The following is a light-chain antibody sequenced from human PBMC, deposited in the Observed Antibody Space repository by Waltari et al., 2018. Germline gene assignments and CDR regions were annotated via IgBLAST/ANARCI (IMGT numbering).Light chain of an antibody. CDR3: MQATHWPYT. CDR2: KVS. J-gene: IGKJ2*01. V-gene: IGKV2-30*02. CDR1: QSLLHRDGNTY. Sequence: DVVMTQSPLSLSVNVGQAATISGSPSQSLLHRDGNTYFNWFHQRPGQSPRRLFYKVSYRDPGVPDRFSGSGSGPDFTLTISRVEAEDAGVFYCMQATHWPYTFGQGTKLEI.